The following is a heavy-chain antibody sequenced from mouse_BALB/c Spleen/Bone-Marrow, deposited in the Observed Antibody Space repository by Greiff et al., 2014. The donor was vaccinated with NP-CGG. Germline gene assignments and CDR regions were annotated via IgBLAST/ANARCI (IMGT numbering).Heavy chain of an antibody. CDR1: GFNIKDTY. CDR2: IDPANGNT. Sequence: VQLQQPGAELVKPGASVKLSCTASGFNIKDTYMHWVKQRPEQGLEWIGRIDPANGNTKYDPKFQGKATITADTSSNTAYLQRSSLTSEDTAVYYCAPYYYGSSQFAYWGQGTLVTVSA. CDR3: APYYYGSSQFAY. V-gene: IGHV14-3*02. D-gene: IGHD1-1*01. J-gene: IGHJ3*01.